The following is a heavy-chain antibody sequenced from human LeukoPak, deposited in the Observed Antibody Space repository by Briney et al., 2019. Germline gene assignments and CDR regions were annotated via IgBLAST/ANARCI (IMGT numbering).Heavy chain of an antibody. V-gene: IGHV3-7*03. J-gene: IGHJ6*02. CDR3: ARGGGLDV. CDR1: GFTFSNAW. D-gene: IGHD3-16*01. CDR2: INHNGNVN. Sequence: GRSLRLSCAASGFTFSNAWMSWVRQAPGKGLEWVASINHNGNVNYYVDSVKGRFTISRDNAKNSLYLQMSNLRAEDTAVYFCARGGGLDVWGQGATVTVSS.